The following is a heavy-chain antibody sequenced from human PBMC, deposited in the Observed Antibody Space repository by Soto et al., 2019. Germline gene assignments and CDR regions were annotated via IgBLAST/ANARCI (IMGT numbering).Heavy chain of an antibody. CDR3: ARGSQTVTFHYYYYMDV. Sequence: TSETLSLTCTVSGGSISSGGYYWSWIRQHPGKGLEWIGYIYYSGSTYYNPSLKSRVTISVDTSKNQFSLKLSSVTAADTAVYYCARGSQTVTFHYYYYMDVWGKGTTVTVSS. CDR2: IYYSGST. V-gene: IGHV4-31*03. J-gene: IGHJ6*03. D-gene: IGHD3-10*01. CDR1: GGSISSGGYY.